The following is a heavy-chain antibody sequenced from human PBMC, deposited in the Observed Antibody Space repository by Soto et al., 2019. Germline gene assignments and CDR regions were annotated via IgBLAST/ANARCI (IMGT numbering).Heavy chain of an antibody. CDR1: GYIFISYG. D-gene: IGHD1-7*01. Sequence: QVQLVQSGAEVKKPGASVKVSCKASGYIFISYGISWVRQAPGQGLEWMGWISAHNGNTNYAQTLQGRVTMTTDTSTSTAYMEVRSLRWDDTAVYCCARQDWNYDWFDPWGQGTLVTVSS. CDR3: ARQDWNYDWFDP. V-gene: IGHV1-18*01. J-gene: IGHJ5*02. CDR2: ISAHNGNT.